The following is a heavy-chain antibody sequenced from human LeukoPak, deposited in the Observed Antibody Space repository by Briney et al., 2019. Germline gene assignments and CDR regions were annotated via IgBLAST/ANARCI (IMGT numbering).Heavy chain of an antibody. D-gene: IGHD6-13*01. CDR1: GGSNTNHY. Sequence: PSGTLSLTCTVSGGSNTNHYWNWFRQPAGKGLEWIGEINHSGSTNYNPSLKSRVTISVDTSKNQFSLKLSSVTAADTAVYYCARGPAYSSSWYPRWYFDLWGRGTLVTVSS. CDR2: INHSGST. CDR3: ARGPAYSSSWYPRWYFDL. J-gene: IGHJ2*01. V-gene: IGHV4-34*01.